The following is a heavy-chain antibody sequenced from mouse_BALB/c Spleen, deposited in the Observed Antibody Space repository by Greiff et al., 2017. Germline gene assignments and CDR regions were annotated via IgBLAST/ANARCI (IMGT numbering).Heavy chain of an antibody. Sequence: QVQLQQSGPQLVRPGASVKISCKASGYSFTSYWMHWVKQRPGQGLEWIGNIYPGSGSTNYDEKFKSKATLTVDTSSSTAYMQLSSLTSEDSAVYYCTRGEEDWYFDVWGAGTTVTVSS. CDR3: TRGEEDWYFDV. CDR1: GYSFTSYW. J-gene: IGHJ1*01. CDR2: IYPGSGST. V-gene: IGHV1-55*01.